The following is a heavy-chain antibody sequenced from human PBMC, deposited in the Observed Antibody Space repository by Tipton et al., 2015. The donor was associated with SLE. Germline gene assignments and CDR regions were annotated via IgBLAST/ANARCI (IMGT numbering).Heavy chain of an antibody. D-gene: IGHD6-19*01. J-gene: IGHJ3*02. Sequence: TLSLTCAVSVYSISRNYCWGWIRQPPGKGLEWIGSIFHSGSTYYNPSLKSRVTISVDTSKNQFSLKLSSVTAADTAVYYCARDWDHGIAVAGGAFDIWGQGTMVTVSS. CDR2: IFHSGST. CDR1: VYSISRNYC. V-gene: IGHV4-38-2*02. CDR3: ARDWDHGIAVAGGAFDI.